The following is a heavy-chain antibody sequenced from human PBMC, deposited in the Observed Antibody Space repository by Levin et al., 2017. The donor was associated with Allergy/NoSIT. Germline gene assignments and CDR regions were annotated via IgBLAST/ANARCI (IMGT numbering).Heavy chain of an antibody. CDR2: ISYTGST. CDR1: GGSISGHY. V-gene: IGHV4-59*11. J-gene: IGHJ4*02. D-gene: IGHD3-9*01. Sequence: SETLSLTCIVSGGSISGHYWAWIRQPPGNGLEWIGYISYTGSTTYDPSLKSRVTISVDTSKNQFSLRLSSVTAADTAVYYCARATYYDILTGYYQVYYYDHWGQGTLVTVSS. CDR3: ARATYYDILTGYYQVYYYDH.